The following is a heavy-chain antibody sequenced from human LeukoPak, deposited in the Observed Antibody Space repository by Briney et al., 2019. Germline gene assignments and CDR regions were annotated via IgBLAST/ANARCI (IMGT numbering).Heavy chain of an antibody. V-gene: IGHV1-2*02. CDR3: ATSLAYSRFSTPIY. D-gene: IGHD6-13*01. CDR2: INPNSGGT. CDR1: GYTFTAYF. J-gene: IGHJ4*02. Sequence: ASVKVSCKASGYTFTAYFMHWVRQAPGQGLEWMGWINPNSGGTNYAQKFQGRVTMTRDTSISTAYMELNRLRSDDTAVYYCATSLAYSRFSTPIYWGQGTLVTVSS.